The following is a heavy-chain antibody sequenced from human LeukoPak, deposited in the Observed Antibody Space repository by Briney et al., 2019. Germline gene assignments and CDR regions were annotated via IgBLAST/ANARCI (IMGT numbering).Heavy chain of an antibody. Sequence: PSETLSLTCTVSGGSISSYYWSWIRQPPGKGLEWIGYIYYSGSTNYNPSLKSRVTISVDTSKNQFSLKLSSVTAADTAVYYCARDGYSGYYFDYWGQGTLVTVSS. CDR3: ARDGYSGYYFDY. V-gene: IGHV4-59*01. CDR1: GGSISSYY. CDR2: IYYSGST. J-gene: IGHJ4*02. D-gene: IGHD5-12*01.